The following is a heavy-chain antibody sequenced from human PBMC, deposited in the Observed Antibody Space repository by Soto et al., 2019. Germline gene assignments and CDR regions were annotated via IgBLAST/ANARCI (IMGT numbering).Heavy chain of an antibody. V-gene: IGHV3-23*01. CDR2: ISGSGGST. CDR3: AKSNYGSGSQRYYFDY. J-gene: IGHJ4*02. CDR1: GFTFSSYA. Sequence: PGGSLRLSCAASGFTFSSYAMSWVRQAPGKGLEWVSAISGSGGSTYYADSVKGRFTISRDNSKNTLYLQMNSLRAEDTAVYYCAKSNYGSGSQRYYFDYWGQGTLVTVSS. D-gene: IGHD3-10*01.